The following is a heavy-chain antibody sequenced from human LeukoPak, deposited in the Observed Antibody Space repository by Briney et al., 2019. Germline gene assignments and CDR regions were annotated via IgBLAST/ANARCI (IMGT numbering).Heavy chain of an antibody. CDR3: AKIRYDILTGYKNFDY. CDR1: GFTFSSYA. V-gene: IGHV3-23*01. J-gene: IGHJ4*02. CDR2: ISGSGGST. D-gene: IGHD3-9*01. Sequence: GGSLRLSCAASGFTFSSYAMSWVRQAPGKGLEWVSAISGSGGSTYHADSVKGRFTISRDNSKNTLYLQMNSLRAEDTAVYYCAKIRYDILTGYKNFDYWGQGTLVTVSS.